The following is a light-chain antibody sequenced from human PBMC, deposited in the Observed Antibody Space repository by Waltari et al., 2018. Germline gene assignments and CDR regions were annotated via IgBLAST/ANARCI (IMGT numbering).Light chain of an antibody. CDR2: DFT. Sequence: QSALTQPRSVSGSPGQSVAISCTGTSSDVGGYNYVSWYQQHPGKAPKIIIYDFTKRPQGVPVRFSGPKSGNTASLTISGLQAEDEADYYCCSYAGSDTYVFGTGTEVTVL. J-gene: IGLJ1*01. CDR3: CSYAGSDTYV. V-gene: IGLV2-11*01. CDR1: SSDVGGYNY.